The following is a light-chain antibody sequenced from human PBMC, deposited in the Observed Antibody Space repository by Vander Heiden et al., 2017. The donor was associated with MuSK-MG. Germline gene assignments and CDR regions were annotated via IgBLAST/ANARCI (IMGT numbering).Light chain of an antibody. V-gene: IGKV1-33*01. CDR1: QDISNY. J-gene: IGKJ4*01. CDR2: DAS. Sequence: DIQKTQSPSSLSASVGDRVTITCQASQDISNYLNWYQQKPGKAPKLLIYDASNLETGVPSRFSGSGSGTDFTFTISSLQPEDIATYYCQQDDNLPLTFGGGTKVEIK. CDR3: QQDDNLPLT.